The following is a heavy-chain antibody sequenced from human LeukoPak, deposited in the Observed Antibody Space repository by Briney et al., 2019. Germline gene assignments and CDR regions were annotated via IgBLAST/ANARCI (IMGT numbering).Heavy chain of an antibody. D-gene: IGHD2-15*01. CDR3: ARELYCSGGSCYHFDY. V-gene: IGHV5-51*01. J-gene: IGHJ4*02. CDR1: GYIFSSYW. Sequence: GESLKISSKGSGYIFSSYWIGWVRQLPGKGLEWMGIIYPGDSDTRYSPSFQGQVTISADESINTAYLQWSSLKASDTAMYYCARELYCSGGSCYHFDYWGQGTLVTVSS. CDR2: IYPGDSDT.